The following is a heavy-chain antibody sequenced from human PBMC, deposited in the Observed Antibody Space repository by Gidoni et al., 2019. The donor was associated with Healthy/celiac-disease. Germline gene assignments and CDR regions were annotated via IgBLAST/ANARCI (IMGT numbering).Heavy chain of an antibody. D-gene: IGHD2-21*02. J-gene: IGHJ4*02. CDR3: ALGGQIVVVTDDDY. Sequence: EVQLLESGGGLVQPGGSLRLSCAASGFPFSSYAMSWVRQAPGKGLEWVSAISGSGGSTYYADSVKGRFTISRDNSKNTLYLQMNSLRAEDTAVYYCALGGQIVVVTDDDYWGQGTLVTVSS. CDR1: GFPFSSYA. CDR2: ISGSGGST. V-gene: IGHV3-23*01.